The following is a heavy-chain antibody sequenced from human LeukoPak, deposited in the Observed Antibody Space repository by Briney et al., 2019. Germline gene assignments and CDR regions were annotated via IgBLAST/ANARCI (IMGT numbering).Heavy chain of an antibody. CDR2: ISSSGSTI. Sequence: GGSLRLSCAASGFTFSSYEMNWVRQAPGKGLEWVSYISSSGSTIYYADSVKGRFTISRDNAKNSLYLQMNSLRAEDTAVYYCARSWYSSGWSNYYYYGMDVWGQGTTVTVSS. CDR3: ARSWYSSGWSNYYYYGMDV. J-gene: IGHJ6*02. D-gene: IGHD6-19*01. V-gene: IGHV3-48*03. CDR1: GFTFSSYE.